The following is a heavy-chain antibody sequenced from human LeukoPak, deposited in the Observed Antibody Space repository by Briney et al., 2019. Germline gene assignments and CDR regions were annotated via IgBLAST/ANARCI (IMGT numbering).Heavy chain of an antibody. CDR3: ARVSVAWDSSGYYWNNWFDP. D-gene: IGHD3-22*01. Sequence: SETLSLTCAVYGGSLSGYYWSWIRQPPGKGLEWIGEINHSGSTNYNPSLKSRVTISVDTSKNQFSLKLSSVTAADTAVYYCARVSVAWDSSGYYWNNWFDPWGQGTLVTVSS. J-gene: IGHJ5*02. V-gene: IGHV4-34*01. CDR2: INHSGST. CDR1: GGSLSGYY.